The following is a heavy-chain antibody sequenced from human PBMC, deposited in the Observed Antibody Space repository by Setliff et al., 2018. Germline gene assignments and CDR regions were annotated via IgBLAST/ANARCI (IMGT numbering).Heavy chain of an antibody. CDR3: ARGPIGTF. CDR2: IYTGGTR. D-gene: IGHD1-26*01. CDR1: GFTVSSNF. V-gene: IGHV3-66*02. Sequence: GSLRLSCAASGFTVSSNFMAWVRQAPGKGLEWVSVIYTGGTRHFADSVKGRFTISRDDSKNSIYLQMTNVRPEDTAVYYCARGPIGTFWGQGTLVTVSS. J-gene: IGHJ4*02.